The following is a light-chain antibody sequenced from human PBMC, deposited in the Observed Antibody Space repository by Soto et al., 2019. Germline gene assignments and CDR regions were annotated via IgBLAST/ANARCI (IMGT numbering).Light chain of an antibody. CDR3: CSYAGSYTWV. J-gene: IGLJ3*02. Sequence: QSALTQPRSVXXXXXXXXXISCTGTSSDVGGYNYVSWYQQHPGKAPKLMIYDVSKRPSGVPDRFSGSKSGNTASMTISGLQAEDEADYYCCSYAGSYTWVFGGGTKLTVL. CDR2: DVS. CDR1: SSDVGGYNY. V-gene: IGLV2-11*01.